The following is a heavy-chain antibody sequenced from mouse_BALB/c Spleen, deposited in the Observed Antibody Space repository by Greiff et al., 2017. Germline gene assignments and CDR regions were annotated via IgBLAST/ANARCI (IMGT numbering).Heavy chain of an antibody. CDR3: ARHRGGPYYFDY. CDR2: ISSGGGST. V-gene: IGHV5-12-1*01. J-gene: IGHJ2*01. CDR1: GFAFSSYD. Sequence: EVKLMESGGGLVKPGGSLKLSCAASGFAFSSYDMSWVRQTPEKRLEWVAYISSGGGSTYYPDTVKGRFTISRDNAKNTLYLQMSSLKSEDTAMYYCARHRGGPYYFDYWGQGTTLTVSS.